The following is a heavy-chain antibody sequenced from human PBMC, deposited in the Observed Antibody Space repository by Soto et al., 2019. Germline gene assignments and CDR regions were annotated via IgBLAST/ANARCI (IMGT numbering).Heavy chain of an antibody. CDR3: ARRGSGSYYDY. J-gene: IGHJ4*02. V-gene: IGHV3-23*01. Sequence: EVQLLESGGGLVQPGGSLRLSCAASGFTFSSYAMRWVRQAPGKGLEWVSAISGSGGSTYYADSVKGRFTISRDNSKNTLYLQMNSLSAEETAVYYCARRGSGSYYDYWGQGTLVIVSS. CDR2: ISGSGGST. D-gene: IGHD1-26*01. CDR1: GFTFSSYA.